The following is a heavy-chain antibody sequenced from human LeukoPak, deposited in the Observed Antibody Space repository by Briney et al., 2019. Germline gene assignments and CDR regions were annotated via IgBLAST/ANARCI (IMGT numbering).Heavy chain of an antibody. Sequence: GGSLRLSCAASGFTFSSYWMSWVRQAPGKGLEWVSGISWNSGSIGYADSVKGRFTISRDNAKNSLYLQMNSLRAEDTALYYCAKAYDDGETYGMDVWGQGTTVTVSS. CDR3: AKAYDDGETYGMDV. J-gene: IGHJ6*02. CDR2: ISWNSGSI. V-gene: IGHV3-9*01. CDR1: GFTFSSYW. D-gene: IGHD4-17*01.